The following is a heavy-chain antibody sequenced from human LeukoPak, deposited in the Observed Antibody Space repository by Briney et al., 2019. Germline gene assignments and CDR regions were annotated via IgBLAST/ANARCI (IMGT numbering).Heavy chain of an antibody. CDR1: VFTFSSYW. CDR2: IKQDGSEK. D-gene: IGHD6-13*01. Sequence: PGGSLRLSCAASVFTFSSYWMSWVRQAPGKGLEWVANIKQDGSEKYYVDSLKGRFAISRDNAKNSLYLQMNSLRAEDTAVYYCARDLTHSDFDCWGQGTLVTVSS. CDR3: ARDLTHSDFDC. V-gene: IGHV3-7*01. J-gene: IGHJ4*02.